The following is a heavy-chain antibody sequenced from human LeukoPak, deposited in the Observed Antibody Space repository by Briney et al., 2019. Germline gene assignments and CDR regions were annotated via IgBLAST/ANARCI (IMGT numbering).Heavy chain of an antibody. CDR1: GYSFSMYW. CDR2: IYPDDSDT. CDR3: ARRGAGDYFDY. Sequence: GESLKISCKGSGYSFSMYWIAWVHQLPGKGLECMGIIYPDDSDTRYSPSFQGQVTISVDKSINTAYLQWSTLKASDIGIYYCARRGAGDYFDYWGQGALVTVSS. D-gene: IGHD6-19*01. V-gene: IGHV5-51*07. J-gene: IGHJ4*02.